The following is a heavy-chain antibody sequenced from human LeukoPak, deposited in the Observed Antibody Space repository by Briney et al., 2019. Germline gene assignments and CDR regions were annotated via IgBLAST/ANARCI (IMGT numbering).Heavy chain of an antibody. CDR3: ARDRALDSGSLGFDP. CDR1: GYTFTGYY. V-gene: IGHV1-2*06. Sequence: ASVKVSCKASGYTFTGYYMHWVRQAPGQGLEWMGRINPNSGGTNYAQKFQGRVIMTRDTSISTAYMELSRLRSDDTAVYYCARDRALDSGSLGFDPWGQGTLVTVSS. J-gene: IGHJ5*02. D-gene: IGHD1-26*01. CDR2: INPNSGGT.